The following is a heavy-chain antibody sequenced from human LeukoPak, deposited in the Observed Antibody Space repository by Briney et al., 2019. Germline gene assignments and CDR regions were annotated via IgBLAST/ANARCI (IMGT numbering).Heavy chain of an antibody. J-gene: IGHJ5*02. V-gene: IGHV4-59*01. CDR2: IYYSGST. CDR3: ARGAASATGDWFDP. CDR1: GDSISSYY. D-gene: IGHD6-13*01. Sequence: SETLSLTCTVSGDSISSYYWSWIRQPPGRGLAWIGYIYYSGSTKYNPSLKSRVTISVDTSKNQFSLRLSSVTAADTAVYYCARGAASATGDWFDPWGQGTLVTVSS.